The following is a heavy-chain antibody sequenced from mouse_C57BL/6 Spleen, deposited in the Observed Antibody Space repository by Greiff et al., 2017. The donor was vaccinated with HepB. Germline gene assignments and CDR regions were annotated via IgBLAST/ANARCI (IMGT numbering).Heavy chain of an antibody. J-gene: IGHJ1*03. D-gene: IGHD1-1*01. CDR2: INPNNGGT. V-gene: IGHV1-18*01. Sequence: VQLQQSGPELVKPGASVKIPCKASGYTFTDYNMDWVKQSHGKSLEWIGDINPNNGGTIYNQKFKGKATLTVDKSSSTAYMELRSLTSEDTAFYYCARGEDYYGSSPWYFDVWGTGTTVTVSS. CDR1: GYTFTDYN. CDR3: ARGEDYYGSSPWYFDV.